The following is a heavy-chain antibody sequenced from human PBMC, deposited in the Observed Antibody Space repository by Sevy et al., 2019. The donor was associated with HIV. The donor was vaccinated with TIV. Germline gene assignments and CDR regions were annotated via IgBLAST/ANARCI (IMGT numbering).Heavy chain of an antibody. J-gene: IGHJ3*02. D-gene: IGHD1-1*01. CDR2: IFYTGIV. Sequence: SETLSLTCAVSGDSLRVGSYYWGWIRQPPGEGLEWIGNIFYTGIVAYNPSLQSRVTISVDTSKNQFSLELKSVTAADTAAYFCARRAVHGEGRAFDIWGPGTTVTVSS. CDR1: GDSLRVGSYY. V-gene: IGHV4-39*01. CDR3: ARRAVHGEGRAFDI.